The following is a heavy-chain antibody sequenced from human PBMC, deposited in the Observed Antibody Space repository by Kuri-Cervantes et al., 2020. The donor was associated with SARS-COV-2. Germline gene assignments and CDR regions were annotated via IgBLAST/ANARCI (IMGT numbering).Heavy chain of an antibody. CDR3: AKGDRAATPGYYYYGMDV. D-gene: IGHD2-15*01. V-gene: IGHV3-33*06. Sequence: GGSLRLSCAASGFTFSSYGMHWVRQAPGKGLEWVAVIWYDGSNKYYADSVKGRFTISRDNSKNTLYLQMNSLRAEDTAVYYCAKGDRAATPGYYYYGMDVWGQGTTVTVSS. CDR1: GFTFSSYG. J-gene: IGHJ6*02. CDR2: IWYDGSNK.